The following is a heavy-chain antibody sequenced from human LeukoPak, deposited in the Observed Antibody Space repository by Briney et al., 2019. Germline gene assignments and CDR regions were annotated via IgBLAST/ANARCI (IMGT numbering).Heavy chain of an antibody. CDR2: ISGSGGST. D-gene: IGHD2-2*01. CDR1: GFTFSSYA. Sequence: GGSLRLSCAASGFTFSSYAMSWVRQAPGKGLEWVSAISGSGGSTYYADFVKGRFTNSRHNPKNTLYPPINSPTADYTAVYYCATVTGCSSTSCSWSWLLYYFDYWGQGTLVTVSS. J-gene: IGHJ4*02. V-gene: IGHV3-23*01. CDR3: ATVTGCSSTSCSWSWLLYYFDY.